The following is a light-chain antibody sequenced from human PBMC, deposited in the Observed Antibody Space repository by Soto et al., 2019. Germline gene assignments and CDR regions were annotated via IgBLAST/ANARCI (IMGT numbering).Light chain of an antibody. Sequence: QSVLTQPASVSGSPGQSISISCTGTSSDVGGYNYVSWYQHQPGKAKKLVIYDVSGRPSGISNQLSGSNSGNTASLTISGLLPEDEADYYCSSYTDFNLYVFGTGTKVTVL. CDR3: SSYTDFNLYV. V-gene: IGLV2-14*03. CDR1: SSDVGGYNY. J-gene: IGLJ1*01. CDR2: DVS.